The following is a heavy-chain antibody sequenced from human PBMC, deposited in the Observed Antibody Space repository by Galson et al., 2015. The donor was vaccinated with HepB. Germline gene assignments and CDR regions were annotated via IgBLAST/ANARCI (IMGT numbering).Heavy chain of an antibody. CDR2: IDSTTSYI. D-gene: IGHD5-12*01. CDR1: GFTFSSYS. CDR3: ARDRFPDIVMSRYENWCGRDHYYYYYMDV. V-gene: IGHV3-21*01. J-gene: IGHJ6*03. Sequence: SLRLSCAASGFTFSSYSMNWVRQAPGKGLEWVSSIDSTTSYIYQADSVRGRFTISRDNAKDSLYLQMNNLRAEDTAIYYCARDRFPDIVMSRYENWCGRDHYYYYYMDVWGKGTTVTVSS.